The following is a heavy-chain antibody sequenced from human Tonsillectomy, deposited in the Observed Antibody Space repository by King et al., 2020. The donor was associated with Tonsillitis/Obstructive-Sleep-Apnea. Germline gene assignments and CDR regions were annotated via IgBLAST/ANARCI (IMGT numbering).Heavy chain of an antibody. Sequence: QLQESGPGLVKPSETLSLTCTVSGGSISSSSYYWGWIRQPPGKGLEWIGSIDYSGSTYYNPSLKSRVTISVDTSKNQFSLKLSSVTAADTAVYYCARHGTCGGDCYSSPFDYWGQGTLVTVSS. CDR2: IDYSGST. CDR1: GGSISSSSYY. J-gene: IGHJ4*02. CDR3: ARHGTCGGDCYSSPFDY. D-gene: IGHD2-21*01. V-gene: IGHV4-39*01.